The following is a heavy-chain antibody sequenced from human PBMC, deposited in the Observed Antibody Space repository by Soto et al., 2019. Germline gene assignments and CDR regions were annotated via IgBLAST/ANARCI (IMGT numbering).Heavy chain of an antibody. CDR2: IYYRSKWFH. V-gene: IGHV6-1*01. J-gene: IGHJ6*01. CDR1: VYSVSSNGAC. CDR3: ARVHCSAGTCLDGLEF. Sequence: PSQTLSLTCVISVYSVSSNGACWNWILQSPSRGLQWLGRIYYRSKWFHDYAASVESRMAINPDTSRNQFSLQLNYVTPEDTAVYYCARVHCSAGTCLDGLEFWGQGTTVIVS. D-gene: IGHD2-15*01.